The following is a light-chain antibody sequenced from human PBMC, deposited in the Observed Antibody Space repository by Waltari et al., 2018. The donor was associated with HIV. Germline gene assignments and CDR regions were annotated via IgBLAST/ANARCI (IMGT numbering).Light chain of an antibody. V-gene: IGLV1-40*01. CDR3: QSYDSDLGGSYV. CDR1: SSNIGDGHD. CDR2: GNN. Sequence: QSVLPQPPSVSGAPGQRVTIPRTGSSSNIGDGHDVPWYQQLPRTAPKLLIYGNNNRPSGVPDRFSASKSDTSASLTITGLQAEHEGDYYCQSYDSDLGGSYVFGTGTKVSVL. J-gene: IGLJ1*01.